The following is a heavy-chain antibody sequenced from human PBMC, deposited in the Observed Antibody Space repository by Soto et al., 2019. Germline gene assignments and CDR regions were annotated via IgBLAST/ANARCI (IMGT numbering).Heavy chain of an antibody. CDR1: GFTFSSYG. D-gene: IGHD3-16*01. Sequence: GGSLRLSCAASGFTFSSYGMHWVRQAPGKGLEWVAVIWYDGSNKYYADSVKGRFTISRDNSKNTLYLQMNSLRAEDTAVYYCASQINYDGRTFDYWGQGTLVTVSS. CDR3: ASQINYDGRTFDY. J-gene: IGHJ4*02. V-gene: IGHV3-33*01. CDR2: IWYDGSNK.